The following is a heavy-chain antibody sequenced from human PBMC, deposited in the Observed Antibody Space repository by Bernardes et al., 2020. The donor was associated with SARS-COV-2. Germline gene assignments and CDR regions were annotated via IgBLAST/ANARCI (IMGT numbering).Heavy chain of an antibody. CDR3: ASTPYRAVADPPLDYYGMDV. D-gene: IGHD6-19*01. CDR1: GGSISSYY. V-gene: IGHV4-59*01. Sequence: SETLSLTCTFSGGSISSYYWSWMRQPPGKGLEWIGYIYYSRSTNYNPSLKSRVTISVDTSKNQFSLKLSSVTAADTAVYYCASTPYRAVADPPLDYYGMDVWGQGTTVTVSS. J-gene: IGHJ6*02. CDR2: IYYSRST.